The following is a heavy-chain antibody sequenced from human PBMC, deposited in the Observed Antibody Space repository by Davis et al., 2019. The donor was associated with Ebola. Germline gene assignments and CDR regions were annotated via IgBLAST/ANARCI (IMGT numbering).Heavy chain of an antibody. J-gene: IGHJ4*02. Sequence: ASVKVSCKASGYTFTSYDISWVRQAPGQGLEWMGCISSYNGNTNYAQKLQGRVTMTKDPSTSTAYMELRSLRSDDTAVYYCARDLGFGVTDYWGQGTLVTVSS. CDR2: ISSYNGNT. D-gene: IGHD3-10*01. V-gene: IGHV1-18*01. CDR3: ARDLGFGVTDY. CDR1: GYTFTSYD.